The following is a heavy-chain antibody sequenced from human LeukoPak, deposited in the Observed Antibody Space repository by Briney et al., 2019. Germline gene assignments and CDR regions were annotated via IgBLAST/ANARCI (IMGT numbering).Heavy chain of an antibody. Sequence: SVKVSCKASGFTFTSSAMQWVRQARGQRLEWIGWIVVGSGNTNYAQKFQERVTITRDMSTSTAYMELSSLRSEDTAVYYCAADREYSYGYKAFDIWGQGTMVTVSP. CDR1: GFTFTSSA. V-gene: IGHV1-58*02. D-gene: IGHD5-18*01. CDR3: AADREYSYGYKAFDI. CDR2: IVVGSGNT. J-gene: IGHJ3*02.